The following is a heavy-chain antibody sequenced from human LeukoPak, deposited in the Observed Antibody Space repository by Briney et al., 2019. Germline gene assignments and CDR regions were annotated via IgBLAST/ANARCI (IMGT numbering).Heavy chain of an antibody. CDR3: ARGVQSYSGSYDY. V-gene: IGHV1-69*02. Sequence: SVKVSCKATGGTFSSYTISWVRQAPGQGLEWMGRIIPILGIANYAQKFQGRVTITADKSTSTAYMELSSLRSEDTAVYYCARGVQSYSGSYDYWGQGALVTVSS. D-gene: IGHD1-26*01. J-gene: IGHJ4*02. CDR2: IIPILGIA. CDR1: GGTFSSYT.